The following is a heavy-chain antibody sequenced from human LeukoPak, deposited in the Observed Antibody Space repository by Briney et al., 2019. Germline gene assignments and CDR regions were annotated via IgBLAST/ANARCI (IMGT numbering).Heavy chain of an antibody. V-gene: IGHV1-18*01. J-gene: IGHJ4*02. CDR3: ARDRHGYSDFDY. Sequence: ASVKVSCKASGYTFTSYGISWVRQAPGQGLQWMGWISGYNDNTNTVQKLQGRVTMTIDTSTNTAYMGLMSLRSDDTAVYYCARDRHGYSDFDYWGQGTLVTVSS. CDR1: GYTFTSYG. D-gene: IGHD5-24*01. CDR2: ISGYNDNT.